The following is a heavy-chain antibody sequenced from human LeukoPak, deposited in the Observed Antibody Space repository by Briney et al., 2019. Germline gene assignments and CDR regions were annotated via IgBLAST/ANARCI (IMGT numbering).Heavy chain of an antibody. CDR1: GGSISSYY. CDR3: ARRSSITIFGVVTDYFDY. J-gene: IGHJ4*02. Sequence: SETLSLTCTVSGGSISSYYWSWIRQPPGKGLEWIGYICYSGSTNYNPSLKSRVTISVDTSKNQFSLKLSSVTAADTAVYYCARRSSITIFGVVTDYFDYWGQGTLVTASS. CDR2: ICYSGST. D-gene: IGHD3-3*01. V-gene: IGHV4-59*01.